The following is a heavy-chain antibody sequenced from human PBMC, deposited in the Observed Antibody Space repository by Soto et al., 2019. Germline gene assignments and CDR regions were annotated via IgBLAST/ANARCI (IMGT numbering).Heavy chain of an antibody. Sequence: EVQLLESGGGLIQPGGSLRLSCEASGFTFGTYGMGWVRQAPGKGLEWVSSISSSSSYIYYADSVKGRFTISRDNAKNSLYLQMNSLRAEDTAVYYCARMHIVVVTATDAFDIWGQGTMVTVSS. CDR1: GFTFGTYG. CDR3: ARMHIVVVTATDAFDI. V-gene: IGHV3-21*01. CDR2: ISSSSSYI. J-gene: IGHJ3*02. D-gene: IGHD2-21*02.